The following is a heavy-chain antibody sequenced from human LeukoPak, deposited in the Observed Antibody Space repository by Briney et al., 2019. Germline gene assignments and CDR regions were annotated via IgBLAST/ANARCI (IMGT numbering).Heavy chain of an antibody. CDR1: DGSISSYY. Sequence: SETLSLTCTVSDGSISSYYWSWIRQPPGKGLEWIGYIYYSGSTNYNPSLKSRVTISVDTSKNQFSLKLSSVTAADTAVYYCARQGGYDDFDYWGQGTLVTVSS. CDR3: ARQGGYDDFDY. CDR2: IYYSGST. D-gene: IGHD5-12*01. V-gene: IGHV4-59*01. J-gene: IGHJ4*02.